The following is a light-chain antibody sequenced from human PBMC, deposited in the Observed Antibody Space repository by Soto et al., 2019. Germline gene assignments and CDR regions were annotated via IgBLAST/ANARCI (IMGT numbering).Light chain of an antibody. CDR3: QKTDTAPLT. Sequence: DIPMTQSPSSLAASVGDRVTITCRASQGIRNYLVWYQQKPGKPPKPLIYAASTLQSGVPSRFSGSGSGSRFTLSISSLQPEDVATYYCQKTDTAPLTFGGGNRVELK. J-gene: IGKJ4*01. CDR2: AAS. V-gene: IGKV1-27*01. CDR1: QGIRNY.